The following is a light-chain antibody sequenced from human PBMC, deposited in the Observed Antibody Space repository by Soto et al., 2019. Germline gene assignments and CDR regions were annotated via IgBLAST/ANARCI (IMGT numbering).Light chain of an antibody. Sequence: DIQVTQSPSSLSASVGDRVTVTCRTSQSVNSYLNWYQQKPGRAPKLLIYASTNLQSGVPTRFSGSGFGTYFSLTISSLQPEDFGTYYCQQSYSSLYTFGQGTKLEIK. V-gene: IGKV1-39*01. CDR3: QQSYSSLYT. CDR2: AST. J-gene: IGKJ2*01. CDR1: QSVNSY.